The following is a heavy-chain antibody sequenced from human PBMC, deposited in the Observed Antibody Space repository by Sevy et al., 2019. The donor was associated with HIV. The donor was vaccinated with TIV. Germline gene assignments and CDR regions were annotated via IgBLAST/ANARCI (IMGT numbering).Heavy chain of an antibody. Sequence: SETLSLTCAVYGGSFSGYYWSWSRQPPGKGLEWIGEINHSGSTNYNPPLKSRVTISVDTSKNQFSLKLSSVTAADTAVYYCARGRTVTTGYYYYGMDVWGQGTTVTVSS. V-gene: IGHV4-34*01. CDR1: GGSFSGYY. J-gene: IGHJ6*02. CDR3: ARGRTVTTGYYYYGMDV. D-gene: IGHD4-4*01. CDR2: INHSGST.